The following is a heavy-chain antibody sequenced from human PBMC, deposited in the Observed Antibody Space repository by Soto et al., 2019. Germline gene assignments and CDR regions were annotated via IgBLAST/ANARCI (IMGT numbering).Heavy chain of an antibody. Sequence: GGSLRLSCAASVFTFSSYTMIWVRQAPGKWLEWFSSISISSSYIXXPDSVKFRXIMSRYNSKNSXYVQTXSLRAEYRSVYYCARFGYTTEAHWGQRTLVTVS. CDR1: VFTFSSYT. D-gene: IGHD5-12*01. CDR2: ISISSSYI. CDR3: ARFGYTTEAH. J-gene: IGHJ4*02. V-gene: IGHV3-21*04.